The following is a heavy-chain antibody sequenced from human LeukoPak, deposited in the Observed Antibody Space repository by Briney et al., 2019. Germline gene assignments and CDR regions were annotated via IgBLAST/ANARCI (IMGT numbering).Heavy chain of an antibody. Sequence: SETLSLTCTVPGGSISSYYWSWIRQPPGKGLEWIGYIYYSGSTNYNPSLKSRVTISVDTSKNQFSLKLSSVTAADTAVYYCASIGSGSYYDYYYYGMDVWGQGTTVTVSS. V-gene: IGHV4-59*01. CDR2: IYYSGST. CDR1: GGSISSYY. J-gene: IGHJ6*02. CDR3: ASIGSGSYYDYYYYGMDV. D-gene: IGHD1-26*01.